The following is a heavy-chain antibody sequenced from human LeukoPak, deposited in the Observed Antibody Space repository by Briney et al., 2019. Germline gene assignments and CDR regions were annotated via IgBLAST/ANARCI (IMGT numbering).Heavy chain of an antibody. D-gene: IGHD3-22*01. J-gene: IGHJ4*02. CDR3: ARDRAGYYDSSGYPDY. CDR2: INPNSGGT. CDR1: GYTFTGYY. V-gene: IGHV1-2*06. Sequence: ASVKVSCKASGYTFTGYYMHWVRQAPGQGLEWMGRINPNSGGTNYAQKFQGRVTMTRDTSISTAYMELSRLRSDDTAVYYCARDRAGYYDSSGYPDYWSQGTLVSVSS.